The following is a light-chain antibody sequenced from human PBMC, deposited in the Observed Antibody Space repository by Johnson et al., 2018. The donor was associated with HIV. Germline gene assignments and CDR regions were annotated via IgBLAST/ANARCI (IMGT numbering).Light chain of an antibody. J-gene: IGLJ1*01. V-gene: IGLV1-51*01. CDR2: DNN. CDR3: GTWDSSLSAYV. CDR1: SSNIGNNY. Sequence: QSVLTQPPSVSAAPGQKVTISCSGSSSNIGNNYVSWYQQLPGTAPKLLIYDNNKRPSGIPDRFSGSKSGTSATLGITGLQTGDEAYYYCGTWDSSLSAYVFEPGAKVSVL.